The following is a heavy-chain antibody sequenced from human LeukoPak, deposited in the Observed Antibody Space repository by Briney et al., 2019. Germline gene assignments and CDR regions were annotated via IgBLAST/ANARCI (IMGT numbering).Heavy chain of an antibody. CDR3: ARPKLGYCSSVTCSAPNYYFDY. CDR2: IRYDGSSK. D-gene: IGHD2-2*01. V-gene: IGHV3-30*02. J-gene: IGHJ4*02. Sequence: GGSLRLSCAASGFTFSNYGMHWVRQAPGKGLEWVAFIRYDGSSKYYADSVKGRFTISRDNTKRSLYLQMDSLRAEDTAVYYCARPKLGYCSSVTCSAPNYYFDYWGQGTLVTVSS. CDR1: GFTFSNYG.